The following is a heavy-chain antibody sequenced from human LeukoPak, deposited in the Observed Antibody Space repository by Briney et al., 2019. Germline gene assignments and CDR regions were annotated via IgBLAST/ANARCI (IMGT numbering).Heavy chain of an antibody. Sequence: GGSLRLSCAASGFTFSSYAMSWVRQAPGKGLEWVSAISGSGGSTYYADSVKGRFTISRDNSKNTLYLQMNSLRAEDTAVYYCARDDSSGYYQQTFSYWGQGTLVAVSS. V-gene: IGHV3-23*01. CDR2: ISGSGGST. CDR1: GFTFSSYA. CDR3: ARDDSSGYYQQTFSY. J-gene: IGHJ4*02. D-gene: IGHD3-22*01.